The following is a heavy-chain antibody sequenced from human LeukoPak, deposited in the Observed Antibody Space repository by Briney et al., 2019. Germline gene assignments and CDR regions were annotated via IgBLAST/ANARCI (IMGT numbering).Heavy chain of an antibody. CDR3: ARFPTGFDY. D-gene: IGHD4-17*01. CDR1: GFTFSEYW. J-gene: IGHJ4*02. CDR2: IKEDGSEK. V-gene: IGHV3-7*05. Sequence: GGPLRLSCAASGFTFSEYWMTWVREAPGTGLEWVASIKEDGSEKYYVDSVNGRCTISRDNAKTSLYLQMNSLRVEDTAMYYCARFPTGFDYWGQGTLVTVSS.